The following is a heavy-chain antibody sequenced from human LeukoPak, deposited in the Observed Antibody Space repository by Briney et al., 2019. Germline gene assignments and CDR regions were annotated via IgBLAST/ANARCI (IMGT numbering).Heavy chain of an antibody. V-gene: IGHV4-38-2*01. CDR2: IYYSWGM. Sequence: SETLSLTCVVARSSTSLDNSWGCIRQPPGKGLEWIATIYYSWGMYFNPSLKSRVTISLDASKNQFSLKMTSLTAADTAIYYCVMNATASFFLSCGEGVLATVSS. D-gene: IGHD3-3*01. CDR3: VMNATASFFLS. CDR1: RSSTSLDNS. J-gene: IGHJ5*02.